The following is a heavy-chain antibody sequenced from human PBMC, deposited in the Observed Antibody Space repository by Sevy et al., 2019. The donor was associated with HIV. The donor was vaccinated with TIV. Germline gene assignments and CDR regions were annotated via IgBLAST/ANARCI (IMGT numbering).Heavy chain of an antibody. J-gene: IGHJ3*02. V-gene: IGHV3-23*01. D-gene: IGHD3-22*01. Sequence: GRSLRLSCAASGFTFSSYAMSWVRQAPGKGLEWVSAISGSGGSTYYADSVKGRFTISRDNSKNTLYLQMNSLRAEDTAVYYCAKEYTYYYDTLEAFDIWGQGTMVTVSS. CDR1: GFTFSSYA. CDR3: AKEYTYYYDTLEAFDI. CDR2: ISGSGGST.